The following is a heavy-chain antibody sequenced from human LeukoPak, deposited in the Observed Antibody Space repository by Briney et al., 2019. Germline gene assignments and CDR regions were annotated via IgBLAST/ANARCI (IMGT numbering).Heavy chain of an antibody. CDR1: GGSISSYY. J-gene: IGHJ6*03. CDR3: ARGDLAAAGTATVYYMDV. D-gene: IGHD6-13*01. V-gene: IGHV4-59*01. CDR2: IYYSGST. Sequence: NPSETLPLTCTVSGGSISSYYWSWIRQPPGKGLEWIGYIYYSGSTNYNPSLKSRVTISVDTSKNQFSLKLSSVTAADTAVYYCARGDLAAAGTATVYYMDVWGKGTTVTVSS.